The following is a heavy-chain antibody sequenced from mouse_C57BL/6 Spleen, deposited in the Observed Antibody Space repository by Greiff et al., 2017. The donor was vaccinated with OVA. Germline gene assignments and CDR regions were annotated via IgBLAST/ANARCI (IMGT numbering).Heavy chain of an antibody. CDR3: ARWYYGSSDY. J-gene: IGHJ2*01. Sequence: QVQLKQPGAELVMPGASVKLSCKASGYTFTSYWMHWVKQRPGQGLEWIGEIDPSDSYTNYNQKFKGKSTLTVDKSSSTAYMQLSSLTSEDSAVYYCARWYYGSSDYWGQGTTLTVSS. CDR2: IDPSDSYT. CDR1: GYTFTSYW. D-gene: IGHD1-1*01. V-gene: IGHV1-69*01.